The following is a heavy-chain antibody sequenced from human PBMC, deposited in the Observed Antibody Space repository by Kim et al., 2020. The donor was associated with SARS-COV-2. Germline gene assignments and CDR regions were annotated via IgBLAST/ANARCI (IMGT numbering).Heavy chain of an antibody. D-gene: IGHD2-2*01. J-gene: IGHJ4*02. V-gene: IGHV5-51*01. CDR1: GYSFTSYW. CDR2: IYPGDSDT. CDR3: ARQYCSSTSCYRTHLDY. Sequence: GESLKISCKGSGYSFTSYWIGWVRQMPGKGLEWMGIIYPGDSDTRYSPSFQGQVTISADKSISTAYLQWSSLKASDIAMYYCARQYCSSTSCYRTHLDYWGQGTLVTVSS.